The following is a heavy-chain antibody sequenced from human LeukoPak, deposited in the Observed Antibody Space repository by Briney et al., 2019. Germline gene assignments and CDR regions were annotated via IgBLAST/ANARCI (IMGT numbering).Heavy chain of an antibody. D-gene: IGHD6-13*01. J-gene: IGHJ4*02. CDR3: ARGGPILVGIAAAGDFDY. CDR1: GGSISSYY. CDR2: IYYSGST. V-gene: IGHV4-59*01. Sequence: SETLSLTCTVSGGSISSYYWSWIRQPPGKGLEWIGYIYYSGSTNYNPSLKSRVTISVDTSKNQFSLKLSSVTAADTAVYYCARGGPILVGIAAAGDFDYWGQGTLVTVSS.